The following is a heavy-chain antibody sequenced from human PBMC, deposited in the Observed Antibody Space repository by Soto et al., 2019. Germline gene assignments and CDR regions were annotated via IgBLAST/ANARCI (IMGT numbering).Heavy chain of an antibody. D-gene: IGHD3-10*01. Sequence: GGSLRLSCAASGFTFSSFAMSWVRQAPGKGLEWVSAISGSGGSTYYADSVKGRFTISRDNSKNTLYLQMNSLRAEDTAVYYCAKDRHGTMVRGVITAFDIWGQGTMVTVSS. CDR2: ISGSGGST. V-gene: IGHV3-23*01. J-gene: IGHJ3*02. CDR1: GFTFSSFA. CDR3: AKDRHGTMVRGVITAFDI.